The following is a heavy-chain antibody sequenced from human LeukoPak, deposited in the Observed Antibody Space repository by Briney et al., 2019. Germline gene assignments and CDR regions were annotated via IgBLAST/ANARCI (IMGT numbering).Heavy chain of an antibody. V-gene: IGHV3-23*01. CDR1: GFTFSSYA. CDR2: ISGSGGST. CDR3: AKAPRDYSQFDY. Sequence: GGSLRLSCAASGFTFSSYAMSWVRQAPGKGLEWVSAISGSGGSTYYADSVKGRFTIPRDNSKNTLYLQMNSLRAEDTAVYYCAKAPRDYSQFDYWGQGTLVTVSS. D-gene: IGHD4-11*01. J-gene: IGHJ4*02.